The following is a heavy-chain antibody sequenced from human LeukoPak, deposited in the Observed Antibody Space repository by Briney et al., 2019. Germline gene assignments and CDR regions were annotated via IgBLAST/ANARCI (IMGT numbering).Heavy chain of an antibody. J-gene: IGHJ4*02. Sequence: GASVKVSCKASGYTFTTYYMYWVRQAPGQGLEWMGRINPRGGSTVYAQKFQGRATMTRDTSTTTVYMELSSLRSEDTAVYYCARETYGANSGATDYWGQGTLVTVSS. CDR2: INPRGGST. CDR1: GYTFTTYY. V-gene: IGHV1-46*01. CDR3: ARETYGANSGATDY. D-gene: IGHD4-23*01.